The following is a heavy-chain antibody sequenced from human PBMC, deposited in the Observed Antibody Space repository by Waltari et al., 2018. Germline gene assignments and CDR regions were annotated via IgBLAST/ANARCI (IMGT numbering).Heavy chain of an antibody. CDR3: ATTPYYDDSRGYLGVDY. Sequence: QVQLVQSGAEVKKPGASVKVSCKVSGYTLTELSMHWVRQAPGKGLEWMGGLDPEYSETIYEQKFQGRVTLTEETATDTSDMELSSLRAEDTAVYYCATTPYYDDSRGYLGVDYWGQGTLVTVSS. V-gene: IGHV1-24*01. J-gene: IGHJ4*02. CDR2: LDPEYSET. D-gene: IGHD3-22*01. CDR1: GYTLTELS.